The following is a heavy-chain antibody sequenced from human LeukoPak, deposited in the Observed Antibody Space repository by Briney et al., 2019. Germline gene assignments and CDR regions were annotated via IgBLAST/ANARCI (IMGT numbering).Heavy chain of an antibody. J-gene: IGHJ3*02. CDR2: IKQDGSEK. CDR1: EFTFSSYW. V-gene: IGHV3-7*01. Sequence: GGSLRLSCAASEFTFSSYWMSWVRQAPGKGLEWVANIKQDGSEKYYVDSVKGRFTISRDNAKNSLYLQMNSLRAEDTAVYYCATRSATPMIAAAPEAAFDIWGQGTMVTVSS. D-gene: IGHD3-22*01. CDR3: ATRSATPMIAAAPEAAFDI.